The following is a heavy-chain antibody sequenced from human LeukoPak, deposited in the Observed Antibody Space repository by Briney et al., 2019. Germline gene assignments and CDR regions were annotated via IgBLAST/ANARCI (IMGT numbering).Heavy chain of an antibody. CDR2: VDPEDGET. Sequence: ASVKVSCKVSGYTFTGYYMHWVRRAPGKGLEWMGLVDPEDGETIYAEKFQGRVTITADTSTDTAYMELSSLRSEDTAVYYCAIGTNFDYWGQGTLVTVSS. J-gene: IGHJ4*02. CDR3: AIGTNFDY. V-gene: IGHV1-69-2*01. CDR1: GYTFTGYY.